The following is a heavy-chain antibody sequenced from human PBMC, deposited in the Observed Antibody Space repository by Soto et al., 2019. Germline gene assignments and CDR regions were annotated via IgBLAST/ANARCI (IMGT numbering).Heavy chain of an antibody. D-gene: IGHD3-16*01. CDR2: IWYDGSDK. CDR3: AFGNLSYYFDY. V-gene: IGHV3-33*01. Sequence: GGSLRLSCAASGFTFSGFGMHWVRQAPGKGLEWVAIIWYDGSDKYYADSVRGRFTISRDNSKNTLSLQMNSLRAEDTAVYHCAFGNLSYYFDYWGQGTPVTISS. J-gene: IGHJ4*02. CDR1: GFTFSGFG.